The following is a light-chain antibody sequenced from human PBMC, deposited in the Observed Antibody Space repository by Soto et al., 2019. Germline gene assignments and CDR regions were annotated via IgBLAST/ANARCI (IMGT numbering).Light chain of an antibody. J-gene: IGKJ4*01. Sequence: DIQMTQSPSSLSASVGDRVTITCRASQSISSYLNWYQQKPGKAPKLLFYAASSLQSGVPSRFSGSVSGTEFTLTISSLQPEDFATYFCQQSYSTPPTFGGGTKVEIK. V-gene: IGKV1-39*01. CDR3: QQSYSTPPT. CDR2: AAS. CDR1: QSISSY.